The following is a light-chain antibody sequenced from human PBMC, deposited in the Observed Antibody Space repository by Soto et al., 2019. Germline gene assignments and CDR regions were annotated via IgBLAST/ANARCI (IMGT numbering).Light chain of an antibody. CDR3: QSYDSSLSGLYV. CDR1: SSNIGAGYD. J-gene: IGLJ1*01. CDR2: GDT. Sequence: QSVLTQPPSMSGAPGQRVTISCTGTSSNIGAGYDVNWYQQLPGTAPKLLFYGDTNRPSGVPDRFSGSKSGTSASLAITGLQADDDADYYCQSYDSSLSGLYVFGTGTKLTVL. V-gene: IGLV1-40*01.